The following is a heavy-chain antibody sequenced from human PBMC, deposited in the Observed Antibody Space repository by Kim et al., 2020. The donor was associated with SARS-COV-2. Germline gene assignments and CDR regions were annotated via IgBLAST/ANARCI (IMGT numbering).Heavy chain of an antibody. CDR3: VSSPKPPAVRGVLDAFDI. CDR1: GFTFSSYS. V-gene: IGHV3-21*01. D-gene: IGHD3-10*01. CDR2: ISSSSSYI. Sequence: GGSLRLSCAASGFTFSSYSMNWVRQAPGKGLEWVSSISSSSSYIYYADSVKGRFTISRDNAKNSLYLQMNSLRAEDTAVYYCVSSPKPPAVRGVLDAFDIWGQGTMVPVSS. J-gene: IGHJ3*02.